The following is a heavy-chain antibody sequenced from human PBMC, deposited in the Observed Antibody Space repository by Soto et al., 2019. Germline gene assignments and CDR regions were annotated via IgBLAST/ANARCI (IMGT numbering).Heavy chain of an antibody. CDR1: GFTFSSYA. D-gene: IGHD2-2*03. V-gene: IGHV3-23*01. J-gene: IGHJ4*02. CDR2: ISGSGGST. Sequence: EVQLLESGGGLVQPGGSLRLSCAASGFTFSSYAMSWVRQAPGKGLEWVSAISGSGGSTYYADSVKGRFTISRDNSKNTLYLQINSLRAEDTAVYYCAKAPLDIVVVPAAHYYFDYWGQGTLVTVSS. CDR3: AKAPLDIVVVPAAHYYFDY.